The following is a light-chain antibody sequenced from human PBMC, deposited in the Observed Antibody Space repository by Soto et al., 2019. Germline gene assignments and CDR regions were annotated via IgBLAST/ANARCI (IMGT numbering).Light chain of an antibody. Sequence: QSVLTQPPSVSGSPGQSVTISCTGTSSDVGKNDRVSWYQQPPGTAPKLIIYEVTNRPSGVPARFSGSKSGNTASLTISGFQAEDEADYYCGSYTSTSRYVFGAGTKVTVL. V-gene: IGLV2-18*02. J-gene: IGLJ1*01. CDR2: EVT. CDR3: GSYTSTSRYV. CDR1: SSDVGKNDR.